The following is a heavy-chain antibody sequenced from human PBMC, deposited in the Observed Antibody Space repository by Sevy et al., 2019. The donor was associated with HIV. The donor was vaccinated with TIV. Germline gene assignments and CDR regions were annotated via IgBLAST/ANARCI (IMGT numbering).Heavy chain of an antibody. CDR2: ISAYNGNT. Sequence: ASVKGSCKASGYTFTSYGISWVRQAPGQGLEWMGWISAYNGNTNYAQKLQGRVTMTTDTSTSTAYMELRSLRSDDTAVYYCARFYCSGGSCDDNYWGQGTLVTVSS. J-gene: IGHJ4*02. CDR3: ARFYCSGGSCDDNY. D-gene: IGHD2-15*01. V-gene: IGHV1-18*01. CDR1: GYTFTSYG.